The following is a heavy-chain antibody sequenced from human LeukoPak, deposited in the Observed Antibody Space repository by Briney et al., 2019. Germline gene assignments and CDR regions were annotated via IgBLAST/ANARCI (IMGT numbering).Heavy chain of an antibody. J-gene: IGHJ3*02. Sequence: SETLSLTCTVSGGSISSSSYYWGWIRQPPGKGLEWIGTIYYSGSTYYNPSLKSRVTISVDTSKNQFSLKLSSVTAADTAVYYCARTPAGAFYDAFDIWGQGTMVTVSS. CDR3: ARTPAGAFYDAFDI. V-gene: IGHV4-39*07. D-gene: IGHD3-10*01. CDR1: GGSISSSSYY. CDR2: IYYSGST.